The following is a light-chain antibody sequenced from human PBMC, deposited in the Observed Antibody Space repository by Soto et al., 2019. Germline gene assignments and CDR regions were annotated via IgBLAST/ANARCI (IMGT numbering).Light chain of an antibody. Sequence: DILMTQSPSILSTSVGDTVTITCRASQSISKWVAWYQQRAGKAPTALLFDACNSEKGVPSRFSGSGSGTEFTLIFSGLQPEDFATYYCHQYDSYPYTFAQGTKLEI. CDR2: DAC. CDR1: QSISKW. CDR3: HQYDSYPYT. V-gene: IGKV1-5*01. J-gene: IGKJ2*01.